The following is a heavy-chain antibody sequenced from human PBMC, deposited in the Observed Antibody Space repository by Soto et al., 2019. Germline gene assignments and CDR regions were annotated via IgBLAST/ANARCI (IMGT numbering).Heavy chain of an antibody. Sequence: QVQLQESGPGLVKPSQTLSLTCTVSGGSISSGGYYWSWIRQHPGKGLEWIGYIYYSGSTYYNPSLKSRVTISVDTPKTQCSRKLSSVAAADTAVYYCARAGGYCSGGSCYSWVLYYYGMDVWGQGTTVTVSS. D-gene: IGHD2-15*01. CDR3: ARAGGYCSGGSCYSWVLYYYGMDV. J-gene: IGHJ6*02. CDR2: IYYSGST. CDR1: GGSISSGGYY. V-gene: IGHV4-31*03.